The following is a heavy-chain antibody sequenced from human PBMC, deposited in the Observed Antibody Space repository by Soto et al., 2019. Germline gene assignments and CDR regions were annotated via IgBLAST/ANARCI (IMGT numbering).Heavy chain of an antibody. D-gene: IGHD2-15*01. CDR2: ISGSGGST. Sequence: EVQLLESGGGLVQPGGSLRLSCAASGFTFSSYAMSWVSQAPGKGLEWVSDISGSGGSTYYADSVKGRFTISRDNSKNTLYLQMNGLRAEYTAVYYCAKSLGYCSGGSCAPDAFDIWGQGTMVTVSS. CDR3: AKSLGYCSGGSCAPDAFDI. V-gene: IGHV3-23*01. CDR1: GFTFSSYA. J-gene: IGHJ3*02.